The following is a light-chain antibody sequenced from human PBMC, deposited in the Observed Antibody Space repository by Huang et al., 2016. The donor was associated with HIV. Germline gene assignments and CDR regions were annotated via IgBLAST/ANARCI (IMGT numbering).Light chain of an antibody. V-gene: IGKV1-27*01. CDR3: QKYNSAPLT. Sequence: IQMTQSQSSLSASVGDRVTITCRASQGISNYLSWYQQKPGKVPKLLIYAASTLQSGVPYRFSGSGSGIDFTLTIGSLQPEDVATYYCQKYNSAPLTLGGGTKVEIK. CDR1: QGISNY. J-gene: IGKJ4*01. CDR2: AAS.